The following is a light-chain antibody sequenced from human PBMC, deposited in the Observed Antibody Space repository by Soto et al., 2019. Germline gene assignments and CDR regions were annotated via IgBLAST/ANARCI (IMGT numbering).Light chain of an antibody. J-gene: IGLJ1*01. CDR3: SSYTSATTYV. V-gene: IGLV2-14*03. Sequence: QPVLTQPASVSGSPGQSITISCTGTSSDIGAYNYDSWYQQHHPGEAPKLIIYDVSHRPPGVSNRFSGSKSGNTASLTISGLQTEDEADYYCSSYTSATTYVFGTGTKVTVL. CDR1: SSDIGAYNY. CDR2: DVS.